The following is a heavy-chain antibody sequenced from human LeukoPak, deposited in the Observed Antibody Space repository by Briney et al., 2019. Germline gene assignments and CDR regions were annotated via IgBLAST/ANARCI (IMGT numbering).Heavy chain of an antibody. Sequence: SVKVSCKASGYTFTSYGISWVRQAPGQGLEWMGRIIPILGIANYAQKFQGRVTITADKSTSTAYMELSSLRSEDTAVYYCARDIASSGSYLRNWFDPWGQGTLVTVSS. D-gene: IGHD3-10*01. V-gene: IGHV1-69*04. CDR3: ARDIASSGSYLRNWFDP. CDR2: IIPILGIA. CDR1: GYTFTSYG. J-gene: IGHJ5*02.